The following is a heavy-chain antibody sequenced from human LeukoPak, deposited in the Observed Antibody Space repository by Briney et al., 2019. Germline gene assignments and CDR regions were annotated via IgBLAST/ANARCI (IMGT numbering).Heavy chain of an antibody. CDR3: ARDAPGGGIDY. CDR1: GVSISTYY. J-gene: IGHJ4*02. D-gene: IGHD1-26*01. Sequence: SETLSLTCTVSGVSISTYYWSWIRQPPGKGLEWIGYIYYSGSTNYNPSLKSRVTISVDTSKNQFSLKLSSVTAADTAVYYCARDAPGGGIDYWGQGTLVTVSS. V-gene: IGHV4-59*01. CDR2: IYYSGST.